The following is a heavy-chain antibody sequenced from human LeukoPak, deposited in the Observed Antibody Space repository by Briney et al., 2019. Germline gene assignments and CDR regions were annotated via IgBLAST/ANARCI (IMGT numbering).Heavy chain of an antibody. CDR2: IIPIFGTA. D-gene: IGHD1-14*01. CDR1: GGTFSSYA. Sequence: GASVKVSCKASGGTFSSYAISWVRQAPGQGLEWMGGIIPIFGTANYAQKFQGRVTITADESTSTAYMELSSLRSEDTAVYYCARDGTEDGMYYYYGMDVWGQGTTVTVSS. V-gene: IGHV1-69*13. CDR3: ARDGTEDGMYYYYGMDV. J-gene: IGHJ6*02.